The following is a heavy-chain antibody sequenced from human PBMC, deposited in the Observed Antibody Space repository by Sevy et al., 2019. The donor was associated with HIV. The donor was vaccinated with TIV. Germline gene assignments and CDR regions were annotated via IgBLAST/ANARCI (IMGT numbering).Heavy chain of an antibody. CDR3: VGRPYSAAYSWSYHFDY. CDR1: RFTFSDYY. D-gene: IGHD4-4*01. J-gene: IGHJ4*01. CDR2: ISGSSSAI. V-gene: IGHV3-11*01. Sequence: GGSLRLSCTASRFTFSDYYMSWIRQAPGKGLEWISYISGSSSAIVYADSVKGRLAISRYNAKDSLYLHMDNLRAEDTAVYFCVGRPYSAAYSWSYHFDYWGHGTLVTVSS.